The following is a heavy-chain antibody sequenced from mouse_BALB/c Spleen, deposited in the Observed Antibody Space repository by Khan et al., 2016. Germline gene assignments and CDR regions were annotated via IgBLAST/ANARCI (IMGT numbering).Heavy chain of an antibody. CDR1: AFTFSNYW. CDR3: TKAHYSFAY. J-gene: IGHJ3*01. V-gene: IGHV6-6*02. CDR2: TRLKSNNYAT. Sequence: EVKLEESGGGLVQPGGSMKLSCVASAFTFSNYWMNWVRQSPEKGLEWVAETRLKSNNYATHYAASVKGKFTISRDDSKNSVYLQMNNLRAEDTGIYYCTKAHYSFAYWGQGTLVTVSA. D-gene: IGHD1-2*01.